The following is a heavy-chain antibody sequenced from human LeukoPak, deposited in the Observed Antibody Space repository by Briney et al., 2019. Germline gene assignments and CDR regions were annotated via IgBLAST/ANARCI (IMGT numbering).Heavy chain of an antibody. CDR1: GFNFNNFA. Sequence: GGSLRLSCAASGFNFNNFAMSWVRQAPGKGLEWLSAMTGPADTTYYAESVKGRFTISRDCSESMVFLQMNSLRVEDTAIYYCAKGAEIDHWGQGTLVTVSS. V-gene: IGHV3-23*01. CDR3: AKGAEIDH. CDR2: MTGPADTT. J-gene: IGHJ4*02.